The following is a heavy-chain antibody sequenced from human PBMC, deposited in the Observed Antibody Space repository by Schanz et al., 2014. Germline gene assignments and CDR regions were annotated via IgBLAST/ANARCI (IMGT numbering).Heavy chain of an antibody. Sequence: QVQLVESGGGVVQPGRSLRLSCAASGFNFRNYGMHWVRQAPGKGLEWVAGATFDGTKKYYGDSVKGRFTISRDNSNNTLSLQMNSLRAEDTAVYYCAKEKEEVAADGSFFDYWGQGTLVTVSS. V-gene: IGHV3-30*18. D-gene: IGHD6-13*01. CDR2: ATFDGTKK. CDR1: GFNFRNYG. CDR3: AKEKEEVAADGSFFDY. J-gene: IGHJ4*02.